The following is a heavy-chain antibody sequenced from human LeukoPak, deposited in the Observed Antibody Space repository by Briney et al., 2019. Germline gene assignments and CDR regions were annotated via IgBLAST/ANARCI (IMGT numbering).Heavy chain of an antibody. J-gene: IGHJ4*02. CDR2: ISAYNGNT. Sequence: ASVKVSCKASGYTFTSYGISWVRQAPGQGLEWMGWISAYNGNTNYAQKFQGRVTMTRNTSISTAYMELSSLRSEDTAVYYCARGPTHYRYSSSWYAPHYWGQGTLVTVSS. V-gene: IGHV1-18*01. CDR1: GYTFTSYG. D-gene: IGHD6-13*01. CDR3: ARGPTHYRYSSSWYAPHY.